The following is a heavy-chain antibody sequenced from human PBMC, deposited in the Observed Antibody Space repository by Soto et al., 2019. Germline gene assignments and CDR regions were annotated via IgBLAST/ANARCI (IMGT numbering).Heavy chain of an antibody. CDR1: GYSISSGYY. CDR2: IYHSGST. V-gene: IGHV4-38-2*01. D-gene: IGHD4-4*01. J-gene: IGHJ4*02. Sequence: PSDTLSLTCAVSGYSISSGYYWGWIRQPPGKGLEWIGSIYHSGSTYYNPSLKSRVTIAVDTSKNQFSLKLSSVTAADTAVYYCARRSNYGEFDYWGQGTLVTVSS. CDR3: ARRSNYGEFDY.